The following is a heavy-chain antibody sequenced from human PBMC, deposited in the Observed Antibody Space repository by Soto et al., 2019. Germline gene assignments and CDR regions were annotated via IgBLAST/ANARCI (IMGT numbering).Heavy chain of an antibody. J-gene: IGHJ3*02. D-gene: IGHD6-13*01. CDR3: ASFSSFLPILAFDI. CDR2: IYYSGST. V-gene: IGHV4-31*03. Sequence: SETLSLTCTVSGGSISSGGYYWSWIRQHPGKGLEWIGYIYYSGSTYYNPSLKSRVTISVDTSKNQFSLKLSSVTAADTAVYYCASFSSFLPILAFDIWGQGTMVTVSS. CDR1: GGSISSGGYY.